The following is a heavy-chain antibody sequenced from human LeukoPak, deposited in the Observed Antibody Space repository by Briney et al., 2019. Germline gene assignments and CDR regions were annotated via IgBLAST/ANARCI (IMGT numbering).Heavy chain of an antibody. V-gene: IGHV3-21*01. CDR3: ARDFRGWFSLLGTPDY. CDR2: ISSSSSYI. D-gene: IGHD6-19*01. J-gene: IGHJ4*02. Sequence: PGGSLRLSCAASGFTFSSYSMNWVRQAPGKGLEWVSSISSSSSYIYYADSVKGRFTISRDNSKNTLYLQMNSLRAEDTAVYYCARDFRGWFSLLGTPDYWGQGTLVTVSS. CDR1: GFTFSSYS.